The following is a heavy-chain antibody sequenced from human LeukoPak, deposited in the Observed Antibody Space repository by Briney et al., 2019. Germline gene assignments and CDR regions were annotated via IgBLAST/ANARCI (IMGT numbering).Heavy chain of an antibody. J-gene: IGHJ4*02. CDR3: TRSRRSYYYDSSGYYADY. D-gene: IGHD3-22*01. V-gene: IGHV3-49*03. Sequence: TGGSLRLSFTASGFTFGDYVMSWFRQAPGKGLEWVGFIRSKGYGGTTEYAASVKGRFTISRDDSKSIAYLQMNSLKTEDTAVYYCTRSRRSYYYDSSGYYADYWGQGTLVTVSS. CDR2: IRSKGYGGTT. CDR1: GFTFGDYV.